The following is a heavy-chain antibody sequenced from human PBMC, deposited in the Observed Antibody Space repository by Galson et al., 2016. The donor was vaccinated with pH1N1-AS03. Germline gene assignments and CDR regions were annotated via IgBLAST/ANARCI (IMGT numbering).Heavy chain of an antibody. D-gene: IGHD2-15*01. CDR2: IDWNSGTI. J-gene: IGHJ4*02. CDR3: ANSPGYCSAGSCSDQGYFDF. CDR1: GFTFDAYA. Sequence: SLRLSCAGSGFTFDAYAMHWVRQAPGKGLEWVSGIDWNSGTIGYTDSVKGRFTISRDNAKNSLYLQMNSRRGGDTALYYCANSPGYCSAGSCSDQGYFDFWGQGTLVTVSS. V-gene: IGHV3-9*01.